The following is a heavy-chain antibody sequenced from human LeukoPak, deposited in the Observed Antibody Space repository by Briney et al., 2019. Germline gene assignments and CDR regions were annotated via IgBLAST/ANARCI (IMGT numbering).Heavy chain of an antibody. CDR3: ARVSVRGVTVYLFDP. J-gene: IGHJ5*02. V-gene: IGHV4-59*01. CDR1: GGSISSYY. D-gene: IGHD3-10*01. Sequence: SETLSLTCTVSGGSISSYYWSWIRQPPGKGLECIGYIYYSGSTNYNPSLKSRVTISVDTSKNQFSLKLSSVTAADTAVYYCARVSVRGVTVYLFDPWGQGTLVTVSS. CDR2: IYYSGST.